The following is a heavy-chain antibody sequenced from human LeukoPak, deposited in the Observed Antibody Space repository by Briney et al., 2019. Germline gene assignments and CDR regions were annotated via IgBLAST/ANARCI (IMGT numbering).Heavy chain of an antibody. CDR3: ARGRPSSMVRGVNFDY. V-gene: IGHV4-39*07. CDR2: IYYSGST. CDR1: GGSISSSSYY. Sequence: SETLSLTCTVSGGSISSSSYYWGWIRQPPGKGLEWIGSIYYSGSTYYNPSLKSRVTISVDTSKNQFSLKLSSVTAADTAVYYCARGRPSSMVRGVNFDYWGQGTLVTVSS. J-gene: IGHJ4*02. D-gene: IGHD3-10*01.